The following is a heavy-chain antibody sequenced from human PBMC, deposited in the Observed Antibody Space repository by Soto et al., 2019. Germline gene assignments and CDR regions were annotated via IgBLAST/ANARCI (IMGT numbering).Heavy chain of an antibody. CDR3: ARDLNVRSFYDGSAYLNWFVS. J-gene: IGHJ5*01. CDR1: GYTFTNYY. D-gene: IGHD3-22*01. V-gene: IGHV1-46*01. Sequence: ASVKVSCKASGYTFTNYYIHWVRQAPGQGLEWMGIINPSGGGTSYSQKFQGRVTMTRDTSTSTVYMDLSSLRSEDTAVYYCARDLNVRSFYDGSAYLNWFVSCGEVTLVTGSA. CDR2: INPSGGGT.